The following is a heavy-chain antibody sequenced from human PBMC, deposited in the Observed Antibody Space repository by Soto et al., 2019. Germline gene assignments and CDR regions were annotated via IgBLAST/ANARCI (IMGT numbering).Heavy chain of an antibody. CDR2: IDPADSET. J-gene: IGHJ6*02. D-gene: IGHD5-12*01. V-gene: IGHV5-51*01. Sequence: AGESLKISCKGSGYSFITYWIAWVRQKPGKGLEWMGIIDPADSETKYSPSFQGQVTISADKSIKTAYLQWSSLKASDTAMYYCARLGQGGYVQGMDVWVQGTTVTVSS. CDR3: ARLGQGGYVQGMDV. CDR1: GYSFITYW.